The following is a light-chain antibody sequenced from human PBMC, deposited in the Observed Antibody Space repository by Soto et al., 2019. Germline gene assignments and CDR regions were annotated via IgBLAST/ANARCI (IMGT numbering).Light chain of an antibody. J-gene: IGKJ1*01. CDR3: LQDHDDSWT. V-gene: IGKV1-9*01. CDR1: QGISSY. CDR2: AAS. Sequence: DIQMTQSPSTLSASVGDRVTITCRASQGISSYLAWYQQKPGKAPKLLIYAASTLQSGVPSRFSGGGSGTEFTLSVSSLQPEDFATYYCLQDHDDSWTFGQGTKVDIK.